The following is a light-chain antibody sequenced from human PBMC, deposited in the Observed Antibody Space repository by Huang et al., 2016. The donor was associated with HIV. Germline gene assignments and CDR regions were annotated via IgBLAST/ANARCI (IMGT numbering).Light chain of an antibody. Sequence: EITMTQFPATLSVSPAERATLPCRASQRISTNLAWYQQRPGQAPRLLIYGASTRATGIPARFSGSGSGAEFTLTISSLQSEDFAIYYCQHYNNWPPFTFGPGTKVDIK. J-gene: IGKJ3*01. CDR2: GAS. CDR1: QRISTN. CDR3: QHYNNWPPFT. V-gene: IGKV3-15*01.